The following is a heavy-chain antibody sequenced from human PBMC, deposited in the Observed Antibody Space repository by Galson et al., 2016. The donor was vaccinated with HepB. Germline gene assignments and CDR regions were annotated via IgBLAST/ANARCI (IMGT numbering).Heavy chain of an antibody. CDR1: GFSFTRYW. V-gene: IGHV5-51*01. J-gene: IGHJ4*02. Sequence: QSGAEVKKPGESLKISCKVSGFSFTRYWIGWVRQMPGTGLEWMGIIYPGDAEVRYRPPFQGQVTISADTSTTTAYLQWRSLKASDTAMYYCARVLSNGWFFDYWGQGALVTVSS. D-gene: IGHD6-19*01. CDR3: ARVLSNGWFFDY. CDR2: IYPGDAEV.